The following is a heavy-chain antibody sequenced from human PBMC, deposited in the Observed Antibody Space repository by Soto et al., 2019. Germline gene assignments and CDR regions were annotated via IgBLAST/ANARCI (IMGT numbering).Heavy chain of an antibody. J-gene: IGHJ6*02. CDR2: TYYRSKWYN. CDR1: GDSVSSNSAA. V-gene: IGHV6-1*01. Sequence: SQTLSLTCAISGDSVSSNSAAWSWIRQSPSRGLEWVGRTYYRSKWYNDYAVSVKSRITINPDTSKNHFSLQLNSVTPEDTAVYYCARGAYDYVWGSYYYGMDVLGQGTTVTVCS. D-gene: IGHD3-16*01. CDR3: ARGAYDYVWGSYYYGMDV.